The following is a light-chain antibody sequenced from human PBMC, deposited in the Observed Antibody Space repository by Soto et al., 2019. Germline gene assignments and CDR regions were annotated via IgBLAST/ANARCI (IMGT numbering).Light chain of an antibody. CDR2: DAS. V-gene: IGKV3-20*01. Sequence: IVLTQSTGTLSLSPGESATLSCRASQSVSRNYLAWFQHKPGQAPRLVIYDASNRATGVPDRFSGSGSGTDFTLTVTRLEPEDVAVYYCQQYAESPLTFGGGTKVDIK. CDR1: QSVSRNY. CDR3: QQYAESPLT. J-gene: IGKJ4*01.